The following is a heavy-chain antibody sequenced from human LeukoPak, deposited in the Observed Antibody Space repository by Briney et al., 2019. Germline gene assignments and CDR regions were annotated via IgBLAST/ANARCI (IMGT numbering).Heavy chain of an antibody. CDR3: AAYCSGGSCYGYHDAFDI. V-gene: IGHV3-48*02. D-gene: IGHD2-15*01. CDR2: ISSGGGGT. J-gene: IGHJ3*02. CDR1: GLXFSSYS. Sequence: GGSLRLSCAASGLXFSSYSINWVRQAPGKGLEWISYISSGGGGTYYADSVKGRFTISRDNARNSLYLQMNSLRDEDTAVYYCAAYCSGGSCYGYHDAFDIWGQGTMVTVSS.